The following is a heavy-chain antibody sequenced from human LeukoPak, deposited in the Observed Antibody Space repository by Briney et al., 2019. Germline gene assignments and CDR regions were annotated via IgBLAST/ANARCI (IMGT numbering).Heavy chain of an antibody. CDR3: ARDHYYDGRGRFDP. D-gene: IGHD3-16*01. Sequence: SETLSLTCCVSGGSVTSGTYHWGWIRQPPGKGLEWIGSVYFDGGTHYNPSLQSRVTISVDTSKNQFSLRLSSVTAADTALYYCARDHYYDGRGRFDPWGQGTLVTVSS. J-gene: IGHJ5*02. CDR2: VYFDGGT. CDR1: GGSVTSGTYH. V-gene: IGHV4-39*07.